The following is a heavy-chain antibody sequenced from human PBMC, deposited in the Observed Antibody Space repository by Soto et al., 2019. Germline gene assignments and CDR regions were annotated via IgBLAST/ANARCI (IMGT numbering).Heavy chain of an antibody. CDR1: GGSINSDGYY. CDR2: INYSGAT. V-gene: IGHV4-31*03. J-gene: IGHJ4*01. D-gene: IGHD5-18*01. Sequence: PSETLSLTCTVSGGSINSDGYYWSWIRQHPEKGLEWIGYINYSGATYYNPSLKSRLTISVDTSKNQFSLQLTSVVAADTALYYGARESYSFGRALDIWGHGTLVTVSS. CDR3: ARESYSFGRALDI.